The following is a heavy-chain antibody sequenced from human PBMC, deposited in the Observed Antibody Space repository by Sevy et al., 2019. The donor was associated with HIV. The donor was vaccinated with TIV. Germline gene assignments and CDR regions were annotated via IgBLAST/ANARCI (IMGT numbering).Heavy chain of an antibody. CDR2: IIPNFGTA. J-gene: IGHJ6*03. D-gene: IGHD6-19*01. CDR1: GGTFSSYA. Sequence: ASVKVSCKASGGTFSSYAISWVRQAPGQGLEWMGGIIPNFGTANYAQKFQGRVTITADKSTSTAYMELSSLRAEDTAVYYCASSEWLANYYYYYYMDVWGKGTTVTVSS. V-gene: IGHV1-69*06. CDR3: ASSEWLANYYYYYYMDV.